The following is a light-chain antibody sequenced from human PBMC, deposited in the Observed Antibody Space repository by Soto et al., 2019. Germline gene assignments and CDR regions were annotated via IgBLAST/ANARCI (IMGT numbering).Light chain of an antibody. J-gene: IGKJ1*01. CDR3: QQYGSSPWT. Sequence: EIVLTQSPGTLSLSPGERATLSCRASQSVSSSYLAWYQQKPGQASRLLIYGASSRATGIPDRYGGSGSGTDFTLTISRLEPEDFAVYYCQQYGSSPWTFGQGTKVDNK. CDR2: GAS. CDR1: QSVSSSY. V-gene: IGKV3-20*01.